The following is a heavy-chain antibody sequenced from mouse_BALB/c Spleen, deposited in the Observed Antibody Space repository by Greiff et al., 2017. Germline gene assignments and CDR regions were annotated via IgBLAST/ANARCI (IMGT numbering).Heavy chain of an antibody. V-gene: IGHV5-12-2*01. CDR2: ISNGGGST. CDR1: GFTFSSYT. CDR3: ARHLQLGYYFDY. J-gene: IGHJ2*01. Sequence: EVQLVESGGGLVQPGGSLKLSCAASGFTFSSYTMSWVRQTPEKRLEWVAYISNGGGSTYYPDTVKGRFTISRDNAKNTLYLQMSSLKSEDTAMYYCARHLQLGYYFDYWGQGTTLTVSS. D-gene: IGHD4-1*02.